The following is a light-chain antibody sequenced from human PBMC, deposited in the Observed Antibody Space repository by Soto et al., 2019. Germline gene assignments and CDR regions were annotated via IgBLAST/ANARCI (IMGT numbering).Light chain of an antibody. CDR3: PQYNNWPPPWT. CDR1: QSVSSN. CDR2: GAS. J-gene: IGKJ1*01. V-gene: IGKV3-15*01. Sequence: EIVMTQSPATLSVSPGERATLSCRASQSVSSNLAWYQQKPGQAPRLLIYGASTRAPGIPARFSGSGSGTDFTLTISSLQSEYFAVYYCPQYNNWPPPWTFGQGTKVEIK.